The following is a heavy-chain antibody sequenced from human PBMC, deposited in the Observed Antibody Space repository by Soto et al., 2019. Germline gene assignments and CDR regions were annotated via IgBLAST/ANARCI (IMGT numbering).Heavy chain of an antibody. V-gene: IGHV3-21*06. Sequence: PGGSLRLSCAASGFTFSSYDMTWVRQAPGKGLERVSSIDSSSKYMYYADSVKGRFTISRDDAKNSLYLQMNSLRADDTALYFCAREYSDSSGYYTAFDLWGQGTMVTVSS. D-gene: IGHD3-22*01. CDR2: IDSSSKYM. CDR3: AREYSDSSGYYTAFDL. CDR1: GFTFSSYD. J-gene: IGHJ3*01.